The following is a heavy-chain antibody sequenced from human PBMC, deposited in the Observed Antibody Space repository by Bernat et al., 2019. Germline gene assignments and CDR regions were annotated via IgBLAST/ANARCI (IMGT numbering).Heavy chain of an antibody. V-gene: IGHV3-33*05. J-gene: IGHJ4*02. CDR3: ARDADTSGHSSHCDD. Sequence: SCVASEFTFSYYGMHWVRQAPGPWLEWVAGVQHDGSKDYYADYVKGRFTISRDNSKNTLYLQVNNLTAEDTAVYYFARDADTSGHSSHCDDWGQGSLV. CDR1: EFTFSYYG. D-gene: IGHD3-22*01. CDR2: VQHDGSKD.